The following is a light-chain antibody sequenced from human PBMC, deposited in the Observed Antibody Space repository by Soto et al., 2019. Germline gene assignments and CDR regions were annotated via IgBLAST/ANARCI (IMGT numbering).Light chain of an antibody. J-gene: IGLJ1*01. V-gene: IGLV2-14*01. Sequence: QSVLTQPASVSGSPGQSITISCTGSNSDVGSYKYVSWYQQHPGKAPKLIIYEVSNRPSGVSNRFSGSKSGNTASLTLSGLQAEDEAEYYCTSFSNSTDVFGTGTKVTVL. CDR2: EVS. CDR1: NSDVGSYKY. CDR3: TSFSNSTDV.